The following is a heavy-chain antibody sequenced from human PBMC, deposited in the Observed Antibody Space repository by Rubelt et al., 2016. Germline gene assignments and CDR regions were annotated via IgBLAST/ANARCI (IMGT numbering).Heavy chain of an antibody. CDR2: INHSGST. V-gene: IGHV4-34*01. J-gene: IGHJ4*02. CDR3: ARARSGGDY. Sequence: QVQLQQWGAGLLKPSETLSLTCAVYGGSFSGYYWSWIRQPPGKGLEWIGEINHSGSTNYNPSPRSRVPISADTSKNQFSLKLSAVTAADTAVYYCARARSGGDYWGQGTLVTVSS. D-gene: IGHD2-15*01. CDR1: GGSFSGYY.